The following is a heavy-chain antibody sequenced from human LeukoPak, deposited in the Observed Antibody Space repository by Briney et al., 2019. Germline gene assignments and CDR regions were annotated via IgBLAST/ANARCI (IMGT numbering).Heavy chain of an antibody. D-gene: IGHD3-16*01. Sequence: GGSLRLSCAASGFTFSNYGMHWVRQAPGKGLKWVAFIRYDAITQYYSDSVKGRFTISRDNSKNTLYLQMNSLRAEDTAIYYCAKDKLWGEDYFDYWGQGTLVTVSS. V-gene: IGHV3-30*02. CDR2: IRYDAITQ. CDR3: AKDKLWGEDYFDY. J-gene: IGHJ4*02. CDR1: GFTFSNYG.